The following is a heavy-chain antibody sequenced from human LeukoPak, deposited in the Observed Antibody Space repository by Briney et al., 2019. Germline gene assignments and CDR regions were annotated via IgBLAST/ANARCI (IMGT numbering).Heavy chain of an antibody. J-gene: IGHJ4*02. CDR3: ARRAGGYSHPYDY. Sequence: GGSLRLSCAASGFTFSSYSMNWVRQAPGKGLEWVSYISSSGSTIYYADSVKGRFTISRDNAKNSLYLQMNSLRAEDTAVYYCARRAGGYSHPYDYWGQGILVTVSS. CDR2: ISSSGSTI. CDR1: GFTFSSYS. V-gene: IGHV3-48*04. D-gene: IGHD4-23*01.